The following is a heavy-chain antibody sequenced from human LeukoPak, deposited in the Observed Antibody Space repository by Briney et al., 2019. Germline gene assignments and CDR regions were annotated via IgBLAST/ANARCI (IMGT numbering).Heavy chain of an antibody. J-gene: IGHJ4*02. CDR1: GFTFSSYS. CDR3: ASLACSGGSCYSYTDY. CDR2: ISSSSSYI. D-gene: IGHD2-15*01. Sequence: GGSLRLSCAASGFTFSSYSMNRVRQAPGKGLEWVSSISSSSSYIYYADSVKGRFTISRDNAKNSLYLQMNSLRAADTAVYYCASLACSGGSCYSYTDYWGQGTLVTVSS. V-gene: IGHV3-21*01.